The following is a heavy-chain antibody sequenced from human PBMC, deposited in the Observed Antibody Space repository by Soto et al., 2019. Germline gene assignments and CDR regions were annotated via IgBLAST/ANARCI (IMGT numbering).Heavy chain of an antibody. CDR1: GGTFGHNG. Sequence: QVQLVQSGTEVTKPGSSVQVSCKLSGGTFGHNGISWVRQVPGQGLEWLGGIIPVYGTVNYALKFLGKVSITADKSKSTAYMELSGLRPEDTALYFCARDGGVKGMTTILDYWGQGTLIHVSS. J-gene: IGHJ4*02. D-gene: IGHD2-8*02. CDR2: IIPVYGTV. V-gene: IGHV1-69*14. CDR3: ARDGGVKGMTTILDY.